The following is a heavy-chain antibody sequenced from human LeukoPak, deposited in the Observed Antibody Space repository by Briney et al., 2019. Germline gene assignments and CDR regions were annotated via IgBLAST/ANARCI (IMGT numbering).Heavy chain of an antibody. D-gene: IGHD5-18*01. V-gene: IGHV3-23*01. CDR1: GFTFSSYA. Sequence: GGSLRLSCAASGFTFSSYAMSWVRQAPGKGLEWVSAISGSGGSTYYADSEKGRFTISRDNSKNTLYLQMNSLRAEDTAVYYCARAMCEYSYGFCGMDVWGQGTTVTVSS. J-gene: IGHJ6*02. CDR3: ARAMCEYSYGFCGMDV. CDR2: ISGSGGST.